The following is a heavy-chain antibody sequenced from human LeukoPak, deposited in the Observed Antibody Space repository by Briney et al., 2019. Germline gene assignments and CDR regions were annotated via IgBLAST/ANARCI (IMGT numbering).Heavy chain of an antibody. Sequence: ASVKVSCKASGYTFTGYYMHWVRQAPGQGREWMGWINPNSGGTNYAQKFQGRVTMTRDTSISTAYMELSRLRSDDTAVYYCAREDGDGYNFGYWGQGTLVTVSS. CDR1: GYTFTGYY. CDR3: AREDGDGYNFGY. J-gene: IGHJ4*02. CDR2: INPNSGGT. V-gene: IGHV1-2*02. D-gene: IGHD5-24*01.